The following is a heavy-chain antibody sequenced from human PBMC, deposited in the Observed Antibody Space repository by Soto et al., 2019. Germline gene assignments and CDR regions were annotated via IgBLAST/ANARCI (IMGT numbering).Heavy chain of an antibody. CDR2: ISAYNGNT. CDR1: GYTFTSYG. Sequence: VKVSCKASGYTFTSYGISWVRQAPGQGLEWMGWISAYNGNTNYAQKLQGGVTMTTDTSTSTAYMELRSLRSDDTAVYYCARDSPRLVVVAAAIFDIWGQGTMVTVSS. J-gene: IGHJ3*02. D-gene: IGHD2-15*01. CDR3: ARDSPRLVVVAAAIFDI. V-gene: IGHV1-18*01.